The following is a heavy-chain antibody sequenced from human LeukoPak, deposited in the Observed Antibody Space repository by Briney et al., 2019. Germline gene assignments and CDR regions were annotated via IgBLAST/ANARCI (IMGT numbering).Heavy chain of an antibody. CDR1: GFTFSSNW. CDR3: ARDRGPAVMDY. CDR2: INGDGSTM. Sequence: GGSLRLSCAASGFTFSSNWMHWVRQAPGKGLVWVSRINGDGSTMNYADSVKGRFTISRDNAKNTLYLQMNSLRAEDTAVYYCARDRGPAVMDYWGQGTLVTVSS. J-gene: IGHJ4*02. D-gene: IGHD2-2*03. V-gene: IGHV3-74*01.